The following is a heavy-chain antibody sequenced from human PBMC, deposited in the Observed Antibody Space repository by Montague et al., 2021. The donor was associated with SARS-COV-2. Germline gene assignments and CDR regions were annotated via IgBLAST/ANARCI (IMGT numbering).Heavy chain of an antibody. Sequence: SETLSLTCTVTGGPISSSSDYWGWIRQSPGKGLEWIASVDYSGNTYYSPSLKSRLTISVDTSKNQFSLKLNSVTAADTALYYRARREYSYGWGDWGQGTLVTVSS. CDR1: GGPISSSSDY. V-gene: IGHV4-39*01. D-gene: IGHD5-18*01. CDR2: VDYSGNT. CDR3: ARREYSYGWGD. J-gene: IGHJ4*02.